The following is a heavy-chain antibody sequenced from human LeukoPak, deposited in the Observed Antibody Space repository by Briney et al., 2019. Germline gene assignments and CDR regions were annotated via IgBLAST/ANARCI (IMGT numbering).Heavy chain of an antibody. J-gene: IGHJ4*02. CDR2: ISYAGTT. CDR3: ARRHCTSSTCYYFDY. V-gene: IGHV4-39*01. CDR1: GGSISSSSDY. D-gene: IGHD2-2*01. Sequence: SETLSLTCTVSGGSISSSSDYWGWIRQPPEKGLEWIGIISYAGTTYYNPSLKSRVTISVDTSQNQFSLKLSSVTAADTSVYYCARRHCTSSTCYYFDYWGQGTLVTVSS.